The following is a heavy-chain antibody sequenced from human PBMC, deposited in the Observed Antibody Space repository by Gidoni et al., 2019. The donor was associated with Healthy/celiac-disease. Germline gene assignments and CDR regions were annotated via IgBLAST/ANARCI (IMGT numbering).Heavy chain of an antibody. D-gene: IGHD6-13*01. Sequence: EVQLLESGGGLVQPGGSLRTSCAACGFPFSSYAMSWVRQAPGKGLEWFSAISGSGGSTYYADSVKGRFTISRDNSKNTLYLQMNSLRAEDTAVYYCAKGTRPIAAAAWGAFFDYWGQGTLVTVSS. CDR3: AKGTRPIAAAAWGAFFDY. CDR1: GFPFSSYA. J-gene: IGHJ4*02. V-gene: IGHV3-23*01. CDR2: ISGSGGST.